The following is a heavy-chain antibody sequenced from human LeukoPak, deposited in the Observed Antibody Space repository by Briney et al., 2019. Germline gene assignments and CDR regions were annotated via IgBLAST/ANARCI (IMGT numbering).Heavy chain of an antibody. Sequence: GGSLRLSCAASGFTFGSYAMSWVRQAPGEGLEWVSAISNNGGYTYYADSVQGRFTISRDNSKSTLCLQMNSLRAEDTAVYYCAKQLGYCSDGSCYFPYWGQGTLVTVSS. J-gene: IGHJ4*02. CDR3: AKQLGYCSDGSCYFPY. V-gene: IGHV3-23*01. D-gene: IGHD2-15*01. CDR1: GFTFGSYA. CDR2: ISNNGGYT.